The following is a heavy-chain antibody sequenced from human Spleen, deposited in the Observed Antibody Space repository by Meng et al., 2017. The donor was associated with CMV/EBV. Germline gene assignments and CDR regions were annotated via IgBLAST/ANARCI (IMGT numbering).Heavy chain of an antibody. Sequence: GESLKISCAASGFTFSSSWMHLVCQAPEKGLEWVADIKQDGSEKYYVDSVKGRFTISRDNAKNSLYLQMNSLSAEDTAVYYWARVQGSGSYYIAIYYYYGMDVWGQGTTVTVSS. D-gene: IGHD3-10*01. CDR2: IKQDGSEK. CDR3: ARVQGSGSYYIAIYYYYGMDV. CDR1: GFTFSSSW. J-gene: IGHJ6*02. V-gene: IGHV3-7*01.